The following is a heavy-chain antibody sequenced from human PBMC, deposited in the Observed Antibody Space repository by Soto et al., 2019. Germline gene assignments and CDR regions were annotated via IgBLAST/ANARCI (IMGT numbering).Heavy chain of an antibody. D-gene: IGHD4-17*01. Sequence: RASVKVSCKASGGTLSSYAISWVRQAPGQGLEWMGGIIPIFGTANYAQKFQGRVTITADESTSTAYMELSSLRSEDTAVYYCARSNSISGSRGGDYEVLWYYYYGMDVWGQGTTVTVSS. CDR1: GGTLSSYA. V-gene: IGHV1-69*13. CDR2: IIPIFGTA. CDR3: ARSNSISGSRGGDYEVLWYYYYGMDV. J-gene: IGHJ6*02.